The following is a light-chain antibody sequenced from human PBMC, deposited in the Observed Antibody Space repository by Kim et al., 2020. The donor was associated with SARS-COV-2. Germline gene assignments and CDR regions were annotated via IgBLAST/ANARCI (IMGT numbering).Light chain of an antibody. CDR2: YDS. Sequence: LTQPPSVSEAPGKTATITCGGNYIGRTSVHWYQQKPGQAPVLVMYYDSDRPSGISERFSGSNSGNTATLTINRVEAGDEADYYCQVWDSNSNHVVFGGGTKVTVL. J-gene: IGLJ3*02. CDR3: QVWDSNSNHVV. CDR1: YIGRTS. V-gene: IGLV3-21*04.